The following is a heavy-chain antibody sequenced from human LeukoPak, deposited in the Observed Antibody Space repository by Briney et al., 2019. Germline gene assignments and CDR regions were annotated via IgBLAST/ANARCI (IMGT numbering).Heavy chain of an antibody. CDR3: ARGKRFGDFNWFDP. D-gene: IGHD3-10*01. J-gene: IGHJ5*02. CDR1: GGSFSGYY. V-gene: IGHV4-34*01. CDR2: INHSGST. Sequence: PSETLSLTCAVYGGSFSGYYWSSIRQPPGKGLEWIGEINHSGSTNYNPSLKSRVTFSVDTSKNQFSLKLSSVTAADTAVYYCARGKRFGDFNWFDPWGQGTLVTVSS.